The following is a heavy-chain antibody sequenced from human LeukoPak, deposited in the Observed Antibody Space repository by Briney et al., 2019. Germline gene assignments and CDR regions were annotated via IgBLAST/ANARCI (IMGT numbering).Heavy chain of an antibody. CDR1: GGSISSGGYS. CDR2: IYHSGST. V-gene: IGHV4-30-2*01. Sequence: PSETLSLTCAVSGGSISSGGYSGSWIRQPPGKGLEWIGYIYHSGSTYYNPSLKSRVTISVDRSKNQFSLKLSSVTAADTAVYYCARARPFTMIVVAPPNDAFDIWGQGTMVTVSS. J-gene: IGHJ3*02. CDR3: ARARPFTMIVVAPPNDAFDI. D-gene: IGHD3-22*01.